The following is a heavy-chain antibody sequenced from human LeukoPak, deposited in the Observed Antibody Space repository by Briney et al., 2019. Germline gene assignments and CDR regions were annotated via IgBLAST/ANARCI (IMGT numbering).Heavy chain of an antibody. Sequence: PSETLSLTCTVSGGSISSYYWSWIRQPPGKGLEWIGYIYYSGSTNYNPSLKSRVTISVDTSKNQFSLKLSSVTAADTAVYYCAGVPTMVRGLNWFDPWGQGTLVTVSS. J-gene: IGHJ5*02. D-gene: IGHD3-10*01. CDR3: AGVPTMVRGLNWFDP. CDR2: IYYSGST. CDR1: GGSISSYY. V-gene: IGHV4-59*01.